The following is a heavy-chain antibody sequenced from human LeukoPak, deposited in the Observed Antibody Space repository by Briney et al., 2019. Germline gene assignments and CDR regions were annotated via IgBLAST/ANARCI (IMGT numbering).Heavy chain of an antibody. D-gene: IGHD6-13*01. CDR2: IYTSGST. CDR1: GGSISSGSYY. CDR3: ARTNTAAVDY. J-gene: IGHJ4*02. V-gene: IGHV4-61*02. Sequence: SETLSLTCTVSGGSISSGSYYWSWIRQPAGKGLEWIGRIYTSGSTNYNPSLKSRVTISVDTSKNQFSLKLSSVTAADTAVYYCARTNTAAVDYWGQGTLVTVSS.